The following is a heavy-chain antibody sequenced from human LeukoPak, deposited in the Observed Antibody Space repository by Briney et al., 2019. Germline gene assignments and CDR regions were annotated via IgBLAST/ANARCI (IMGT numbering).Heavy chain of an antibody. Sequence: SETLSLTCTVSGGSISSYYWSWIRQPAGKGLEWIGRIYTIGSTSYNPCLKSRLTMSVDTSKNQFSLRLSSVTAADTAVYYCARVGDYALKDWGQGTLVTVSS. CDR3: ARVGDYALKD. V-gene: IGHV4-4*07. J-gene: IGHJ4*02. D-gene: IGHD3-16*01. CDR1: GGSISSYY. CDR2: IYTIGST.